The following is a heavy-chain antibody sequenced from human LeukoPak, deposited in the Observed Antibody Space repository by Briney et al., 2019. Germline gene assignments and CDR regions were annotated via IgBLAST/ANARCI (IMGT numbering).Heavy chain of an antibody. CDR1: GGSVSSGTYY. CDR2: IYYTGST. D-gene: IGHD3-10*01. CDR3: ARRGGSGRSFDY. Sequence: SETLSLTCTVSGGSVSSGTYYWSWIRQPPGKGLEWIGYIYYTGSTNYNPSLKSRLTISVDTSKNQFSLKPRSVTAADTAVYYCARRGGSGRSFDYWGQGTLVTVSS. V-gene: IGHV4-61*01. J-gene: IGHJ4*02.